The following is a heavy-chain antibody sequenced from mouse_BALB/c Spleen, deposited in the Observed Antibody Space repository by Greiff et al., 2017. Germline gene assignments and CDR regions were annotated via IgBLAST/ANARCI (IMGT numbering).Heavy chain of an antibody. V-gene: IGHV3-6*02. Sequence: EVQRVESGPGLVKPSQSLSLTCSVTGYSITSGYYWNWIRQFPGNKLEWMGYISYDGSNNYNPSLKNRISITRDTSKNQFFLKLNSVTTEDTATYYCARRESTMITTGAMDYWGQGTSVTVSS. CDR3: ARRESTMITTGAMDY. CDR1: GYSITSGYY. J-gene: IGHJ4*01. CDR2: ISYDGSN. D-gene: IGHD2-4*01.